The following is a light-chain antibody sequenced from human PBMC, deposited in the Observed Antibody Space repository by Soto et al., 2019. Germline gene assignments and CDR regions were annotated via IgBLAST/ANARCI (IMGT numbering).Light chain of an antibody. Sequence: EIVMTQSPATLSVSPGERATLSCRASQSVSSNLAWYQQKPGQAPRLLIYGASTRATGIPARFSGSGSGTEFTLTISSLQSEDFAVYYCQQYNNWPPTFGGGTKVVIK. CDR1: QSVSSN. V-gene: IGKV3-15*01. J-gene: IGKJ4*01. CDR2: GAS. CDR3: QQYNNWPPT.